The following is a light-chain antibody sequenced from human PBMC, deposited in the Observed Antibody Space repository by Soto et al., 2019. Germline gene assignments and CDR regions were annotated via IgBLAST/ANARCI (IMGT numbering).Light chain of an antibody. V-gene: IGLV2-23*02. CDR1: STNIGAGYG. J-gene: IGLJ2*01. Sequence: QSVLTQPPSVSGAPGQRVSISCTGSSTNIGAGYGVHWYQQRPGKAPKLLIYEVSERPSGVSNRFSGSKSGNTASLTISGLQAEDEAEYYCCSYAGSSTHVVFGGGTKLTVL. CDR3: CSYAGSSTHVV. CDR2: EVS.